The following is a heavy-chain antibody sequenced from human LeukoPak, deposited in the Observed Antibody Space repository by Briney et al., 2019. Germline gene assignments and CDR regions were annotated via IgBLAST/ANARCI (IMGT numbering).Heavy chain of an antibody. D-gene: IGHD4-17*01. CDR1: GGTFSSYA. J-gene: IGHJ5*02. Sequence: ASVKVSCKASGGTFSSYAISWVRQAPGQGLEWMGWINPNSGGTNYAQKFQGWVTMTRDTSISTAYMELSRLRSDDTAVYYCARGRGYDYGDPWGQGTLVTVSS. CDR3: ARGRGYDYGDP. CDR2: INPNSGGT. V-gene: IGHV1-2*04.